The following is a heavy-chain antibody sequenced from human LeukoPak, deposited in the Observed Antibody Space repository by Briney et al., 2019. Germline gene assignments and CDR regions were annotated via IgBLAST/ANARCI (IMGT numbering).Heavy chain of an antibody. Sequence: ASVKVSCKASGGTFSSYAISWVRQAPGQGLEWMGWMNPNSGNTGYAQKFQGRVTMTRNTSISTAYMELSSLRSEDTAVYYCARGELLATNYWGQGTLVTVSS. CDR1: GGTFSSYA. CDR2: MNPNSGNT. V-gene: IGHV1-8*02. CDR3: ARGELLATNY. D-gene: IGHD1-26*01. J-gene: IGHJ4*02.